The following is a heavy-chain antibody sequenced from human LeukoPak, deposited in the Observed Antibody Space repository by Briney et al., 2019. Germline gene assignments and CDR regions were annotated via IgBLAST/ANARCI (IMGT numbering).Heavy chain of an antibody. CDR1: GGSISSGDYY. CDR2: IYYSGST. V-gene: IGHV4-31*03. Sequence: SETLSLTCTVSGGSISSGDYYWSWIRQHPGKGLEWIGYIYYSGSTYYNPSLKSRVTIAVDTSKNQFSLKMSSVTAADTAVYYCARVQLGRHYFEYWGQGTLVTVSS. D-gene: IGHD2-2*01. J-gene: IGHJ4*02. CDR3: ARVQLGRHYFEY.